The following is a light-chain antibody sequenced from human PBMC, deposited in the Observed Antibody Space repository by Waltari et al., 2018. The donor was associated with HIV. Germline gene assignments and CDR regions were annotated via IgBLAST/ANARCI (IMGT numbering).Light chain of an antibody. V-gene: IGLV4-69*01. J-gene: IGLJ2*01. CDR2: LNSERSH. CDR1: SGHRSYA. CDR3: QAWGTGTQVV. Sequence: QLVLTQSPSASASLAASVTLTCTLSSGHRSYAIAWQQQQPEKGPRYLMMLNSERSHRRGDGIPDRFSGSRSGAERYLTISSLQSEDEADYYCQAWGTGTQVVFGGGTKLTVL.